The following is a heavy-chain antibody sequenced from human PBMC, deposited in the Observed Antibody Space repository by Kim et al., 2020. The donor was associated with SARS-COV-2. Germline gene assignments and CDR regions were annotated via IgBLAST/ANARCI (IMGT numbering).Heavy chain of an antibody. D-gene: IGHD2-2*01. CDR3: VKGAAAMPEYYYYYYGMDV. Sequence: GRFTISRDNSKNTLYLQMSSLRAEDTAVYYCVKGAAAMPEYYYYYYGMDVWGQGTTVTVSS. V-gene: IGHV3-64D*06. J-gene: IGHJ6*02.